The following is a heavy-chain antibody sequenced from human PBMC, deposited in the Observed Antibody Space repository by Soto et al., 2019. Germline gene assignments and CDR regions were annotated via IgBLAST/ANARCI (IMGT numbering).Heavy chain of an antibody. J-gene: IGHJ4*02. Sequence: GSLRLSCAASGFTFSSYAMSWVRQAPGKGLEWVSAISGSTNYNPSLKSRVTISVDTSKNQFSLKLSSVTAADTAVYYCARANPFIAAAGTSPTKSFDYWGQGTLVTVSS. CDR2: ISGST. D-gene: IGHD6-13*01. CDR1: GFTFSSYA. CDR3: ARANPFIAAAGTSPTKSFDY. V-gene: IGHV4-34*01.